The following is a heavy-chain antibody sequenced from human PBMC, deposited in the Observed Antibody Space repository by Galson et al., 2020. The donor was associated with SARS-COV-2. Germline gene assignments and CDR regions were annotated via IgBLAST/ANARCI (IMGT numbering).Heavy chain of an antibody. CDR1: GFSFSYYA. V-gene: IGHV3-30-3*01. D-gene: IGHD5-12*01. Sequence: GGSLRLSCVASGFSFSYYAMHWVRQAPGKGLEWVAVISFDGGNAYYADSVRGRFTISRDNPRNTLYLQINSLRVEDTAVYYCASVNGGAYVGYFDYWGQGTLVTASS. CDR3: ASVNGGAYVGYFDY. J-gene: IGHJ4*02. CDR2: ISFDGGNA.